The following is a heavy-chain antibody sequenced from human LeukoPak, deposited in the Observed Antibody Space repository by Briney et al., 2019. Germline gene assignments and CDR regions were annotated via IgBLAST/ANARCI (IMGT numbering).Heavy chain of an antibody. Sequence: ASVTVSCKASGYTFTTYGVIWVRQVPGQGLEWMGWISTYNGNTNYAQKLQGRVTMTTDTSTSTAYLEVRSLRSDDTAVYYCARDNNGLYYFDYWGQGTLVTVSS. D-gene: IGHD3-16*01. CDR1: GYTFTTYG. J-gene: IGHJ4*02. V-gene: IGHV1-18*01. CDR3: ARDNNGLYYFDY. CDR2: ISTYNGNT.